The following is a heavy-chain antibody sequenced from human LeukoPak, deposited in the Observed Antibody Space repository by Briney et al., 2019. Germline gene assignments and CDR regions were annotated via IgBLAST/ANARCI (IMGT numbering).Heavy chain of an antibody. CDR1: GFTFSDYY. V-gene: IGHV3-11*01. Sequence: GGSLRLSCTASGFTFSDYYMNWIRQAPGKGLEWVSYISSSGSTIYYADSVKGRFTISRDNAKNSLYVQMNSLRAEDTAVYYCARADVDRATVIDYWGQGTLVTVSS. D-gene: IGHD5-18*01. CDR2: ISSSGSTI. CDR3: ARADVDRATVIDY. J-gene: IGHJ4*02.